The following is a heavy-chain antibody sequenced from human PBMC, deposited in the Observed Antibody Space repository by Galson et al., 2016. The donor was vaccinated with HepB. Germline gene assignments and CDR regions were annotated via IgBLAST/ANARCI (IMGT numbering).Heavy chain of an antibody. D-gene: IGHD2-15*01. J-gene: IGHJ4*02. CDR2: IIVDIGNT. CDR1: GYTFINYG. Sequence: SVKVSCKASGYTFINYGISWVRQAPGQPLEWMGWIIVDIGNTNYAQKLHDRVTMTTDTSTSTAYMELRSLRSDDTAVYYCARESLYCSGGNCYSPLGDYWGQGTLVTVSS. CDR3: ARESLYCSGGNCYSPLGDY. V-gene: IGHV1-18*01.